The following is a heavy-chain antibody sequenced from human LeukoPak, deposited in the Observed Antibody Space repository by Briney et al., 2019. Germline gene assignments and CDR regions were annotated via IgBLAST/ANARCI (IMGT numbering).Heavy chain of an antibody. CDR2: ISGSSRHI. CDR3: AKDLDGF. J-gene: IGHJ4*02. D-gene: IGHD6-25*01. CDR1: GFTFSTYA. V-gene: IGHV3-23*01. Sequence: PGGSLRLSCAASGFTFSTYAMSWVRQAPGKGLEWVSIISGSSRHIYCAGSVKGRFTISRDNSKNTLYLQMTSLRAEDTAVYYCAKDLDGFWGQGTLVTVSS.